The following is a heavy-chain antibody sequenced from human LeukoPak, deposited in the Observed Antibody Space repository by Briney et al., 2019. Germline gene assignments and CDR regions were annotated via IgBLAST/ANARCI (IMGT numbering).Heavy chain of an antibody. Sequence: SETLSLTCTVSGGSISSSSYYWGWIRQPPGKGLEWIGSIYYSGSTYYNPSLKSRVTISVDTSKNQFSLKLSSVTAADTAVYYCARENGGDPTLDNWFDPWGQGTLVTVSS. CDR3: ARENGGDPTLDNWFDP. CDR1: GGSISSSSYY. J-gene: IGHJ5*02. D-gene: IGHD2-21*02. CDR2: IYYSGST. V-gene: IGHV4-39*07.